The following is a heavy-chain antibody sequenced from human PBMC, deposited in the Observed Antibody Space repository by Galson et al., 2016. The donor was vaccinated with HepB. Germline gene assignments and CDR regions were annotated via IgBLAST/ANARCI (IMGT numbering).Heavy chain of an antibody. D-gene: IGHD3-10*01. V-gene: IGHV3-15*01. Sequence: LRLSCAASGFTFITFRNAWMIWVRQAPGKGLEWVGRIYSKADGGTIDYAAPVKGRFIISRDDSQNTLYLQMNSPRTEDTAIYYCTVGSYFYGSASMDPWGQGTLVTVSS. J-gene: IGHJ5*02. CDR2: IYSKADGGTI. CDR3: TVGSYFYGSASMDP. CDR1: GFTFITFRNAW.